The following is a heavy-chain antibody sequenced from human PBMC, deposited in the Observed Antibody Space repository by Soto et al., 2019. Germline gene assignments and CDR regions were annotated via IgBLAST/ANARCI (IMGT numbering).Heavy chain of an antibody. V-gene: IGHV3-53*04. CDR3: ARGGQLYCSSTSCYGET. CDR2: IYSGGST. J-gene: IGHJ5*02. Sequence: GGSLRLSCAASGFTVSSNYMSWVRQAPGKGLEWVSVIYSGGSTYYADSVKGRFTISRHNSKNTLYLQMNSLRAEDTAVYYCARGGQLYCSSTSCYGETWGQGTLVTVSS. D-gene: IGHD2-2*01. CDR1: GFTVSSNY.